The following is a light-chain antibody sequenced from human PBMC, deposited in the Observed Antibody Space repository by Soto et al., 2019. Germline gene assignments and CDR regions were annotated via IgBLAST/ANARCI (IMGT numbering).Light chain of an antibody. CDR2: EVS. J-gene: IGLJ3*02. CDR3: SPYTISSTRV. V-gene: IGLV2-14*01. CDR1: SSDVGGYNS. Sequence: QSALTQPASVSGSPGQSITISCTVTSSDVGGYNSFSWYQQHPGQSPKLMIYEVSNRPSGVSNHFSGSKSCNAASLTISGLQAEDEADYYCSPYTISSTRVFGGGTKLTVL.